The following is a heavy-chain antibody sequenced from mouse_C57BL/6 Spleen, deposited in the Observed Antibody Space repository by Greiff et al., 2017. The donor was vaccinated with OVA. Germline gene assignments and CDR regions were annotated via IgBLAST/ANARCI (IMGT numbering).Heavy chain of an antibody. V-gene: IGHV5-17*01. CDR2: ISSGSSTI. J-gene: IGHJ1*03. CDR3: ARTYGNYGYFDV. D-gene: IGHD2-1*01. Sequence: EVQVVESGGGLVKPGGSLKLSCAASGFTFSDYGMHWVRQAPEQGLEWVAYISSGSSTIYYADTVKGRFTISRDNAKNTLFLQMTSLRSEDTAMYYCARTYGNYGYFDVWGTGTTVTVSS. CDR1: GFTFSDYG.